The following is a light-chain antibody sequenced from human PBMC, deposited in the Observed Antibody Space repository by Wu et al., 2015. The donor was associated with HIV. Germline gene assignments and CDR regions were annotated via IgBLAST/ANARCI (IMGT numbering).Light chain of an antibody. CDR3: QQYGSSPRYS. V-gene: IGKV3-20*01. CDR1: QSVSSSY. J-gene: IGKJ2*03. CDR2: IAS. Sequence: EIVLTQSPGTLSLSPGERATLSCRASQSVSSSYLAWYQQKPGQAPRLLLYIASSRAADIPDRFSGSGPGTDFTLTISRLEPEDFAVYYCQQYGSSPRYSFGQGTKLEIK.